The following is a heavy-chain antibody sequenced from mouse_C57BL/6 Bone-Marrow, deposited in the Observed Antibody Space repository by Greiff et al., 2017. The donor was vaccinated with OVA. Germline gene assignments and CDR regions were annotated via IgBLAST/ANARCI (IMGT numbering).Heavy chain of an antibody. CDR3: VRHDVYWYFDV. CDR1: GFSFNTYA. V-gene: IGHV10-1*01. J-gene: IGHJ1*03. CDR2: IRSKSNNYAT. D-gene: IGHD2-3*01. Sequence: EVQLVESGGGLVQPKVSLKLSCAASGFSFNTYAMNWVRQAPGKGLEWVARIRSKSNNYATYYADSVKDRFTISRDDSESMLYLQMNNLKTEDTAMYYCVRHDVYWYFDVGGRGTTVTVSS.